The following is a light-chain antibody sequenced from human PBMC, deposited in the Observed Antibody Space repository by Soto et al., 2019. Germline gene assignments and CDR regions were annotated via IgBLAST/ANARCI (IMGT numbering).Light chain of an antibody. J-gene: IGKJ2*01. V-gene: IGKV3-15*01. CDR3: LQYSKWHPLYT. Sequence: EIVMTQSPATLSVSLGERVTLSCRAIQSVSSYLAWYQQKPGQAPRRLISDAATRATDIPDRFSGSGSGTDFTLTISSLQATDLAVYYCLQYSKWHPLYTFGQGTKLEIK. CDR1: QSVSSY. CDR2: DAA.